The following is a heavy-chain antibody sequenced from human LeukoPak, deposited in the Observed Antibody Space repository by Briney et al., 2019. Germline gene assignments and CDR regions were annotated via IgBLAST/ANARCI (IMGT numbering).Heavy chain of an antibody. CDR3: AGLLSLTRYYYYGMDV. CDR1: GYTFTSYG. J-gene: IGHJ6*02. V-gene: IGHV1-18*01. D-gene: IGHD3-9*01. Sequence: GASVKVSCKASGYTFTSYGISWVRQAPGQGLEWMGWISTYNGDTNFAQNLQGRVTMTTDTSTSTAYMELRSLRSADTAVYYCAGLLSLTRYYYYGMDVWGQGTTVTVSS. CDR2: ISTYNGDT.